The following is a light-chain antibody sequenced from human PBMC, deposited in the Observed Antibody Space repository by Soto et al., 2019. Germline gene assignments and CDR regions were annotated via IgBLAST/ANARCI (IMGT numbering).Light chain of an antibody. J-gene: IGLJ2*01. CDR3: CSYVGSHSVI. V-gene: IGLV2-23*02. Sequence: QSALTQPASVSGSPGQSITISCPGTSSDVGIYNLVSWYQQHPGKAPTLIIYQVNNRPSGISARFSGSKSGNTASLTISGLQTEDEADYYCCSYVGSHSVIFGGGTQLTVL. CDR2: QVN. CDR1: SSDVGIYNL.